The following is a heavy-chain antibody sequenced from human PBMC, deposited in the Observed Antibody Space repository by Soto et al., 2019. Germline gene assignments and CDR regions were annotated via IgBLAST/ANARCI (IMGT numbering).Heavy chain of an antibody. J-gene: IGHJ6*02. Sequence: EVQLVESGGGLGKPGGSLRLSCEASGFTLTTYTMNWVRQASGKGLEWVSSITSSSGHIYYADSVKGRFTISRDNARNSLYLQMNSLRAEDTAVYYCVRERGLSSFYGMDVWGQGTTVTVSS. CDR2: ITSSSGHI. D-gene: IGHD3-10*01. CDR3: VRERGLSSFYGMDV. CDR1: GFTLTTYT. V-gene: IGHV3-21*02.